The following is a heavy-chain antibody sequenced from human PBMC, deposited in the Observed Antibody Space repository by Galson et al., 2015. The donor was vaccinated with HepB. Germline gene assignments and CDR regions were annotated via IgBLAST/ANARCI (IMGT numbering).Heavy chain of an antibody. D-gene: IGHD6-19*01. CDR2: INAGNGNT. J-gene: IGHJ6*02. CDR3: ARSMSIAVAFEDYYYGMDV. CDR1: GYTFISYA. Sequence: SVKVSCKASGYTFISYAMHWVRQAPGQRLEWMGWINAGNGNTKYSQKFQGRVTITRDTSASTAYMELSSLRSEDTAVYYCARSMSIAVAFEDYYYGMDVWGQGTTVTVSS. V-gene: IGHV1-3*01.